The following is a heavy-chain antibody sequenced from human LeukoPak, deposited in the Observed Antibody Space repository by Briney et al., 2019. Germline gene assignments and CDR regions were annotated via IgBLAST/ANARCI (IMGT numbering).Heavy chain of an antibody. D-gene: IGHD3-10*01. V-gene: IGHV3-23*01. J-gene: IGHJ4*02. Sequence: PGGSLRLSCAASGFTFSSYSMNWVRQTPGEGLEWVSGISATGGSTDYADSVKGRFTISRDNSKNTLYLQMNSLRAEDTAVYYCAKSGGIMIRGVHYWGQGTLVTVSS. CDR2: ISATGGST. CDR3: AKSGGIMIRGVHY. CDR1: GFTFSSYS.